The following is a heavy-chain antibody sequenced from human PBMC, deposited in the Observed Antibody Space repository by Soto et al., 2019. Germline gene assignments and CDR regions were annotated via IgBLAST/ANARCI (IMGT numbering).Heavy chain of an antibody. V-gene: IGHV4-39*01. D-gene: IGHD3-22*01. CDR3: ASEHTSITKIVVVTRYYFDY. CDR1: DFSISTSSYF. CDR2: IYYSGST. Sequence: TSETLSLTCTFSDFSISTSSYFWGWIRQSPGKGLEWIGSIYYSGSTYYNPSLKSRVTISVDTSKNQFSLRLSSVTAADTAVYYCASEHTSITKIVVVTRYYFDYWGQGTLVPVSS. J-gene: IGHJ4*02.